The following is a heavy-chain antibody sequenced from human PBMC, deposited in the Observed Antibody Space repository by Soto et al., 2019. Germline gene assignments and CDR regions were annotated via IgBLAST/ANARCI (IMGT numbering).Heavy chain of an antibody. CDR3: TGYEPRTTVTTAFDI. Sequence: EVPLLESGGGLVQPGGSLRLSCAASGFTFSSYAMSWVRQAPGKGLEWVSAISGSGGSTYYADSVKGRFTISRDNSKNTLYLQMNSLRAEDTAVYYCTGYEPRTTVTTAFDIWGQGTMVTVSS. V-gene: IGHV3-23*01. CDR2: ISGSGGST. CDR1: GFTFSSYA. D-gene: IGHD4-17*01. J-gene: IGHJ3*02.